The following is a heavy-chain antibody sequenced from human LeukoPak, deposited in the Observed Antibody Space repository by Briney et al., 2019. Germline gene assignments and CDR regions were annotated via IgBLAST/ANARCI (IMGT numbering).Heavy chain of an antibody. CDR1: GFTFSSHG. CDR3: AKDLEATVTYRSYYYDGMDV. J-gene: IGHJ6*02. Sequence: PGGSLRLSCAASGFTFSSHGMHWVRQAPGTGLEWVAVISYDGSNKYYADSVKGRFTISRDNSKNTLYLQMNSLRAEDTAVYYCAKDLEATVTYRSYYYDGMDVWGQGTTVTVSS. D-gene: IGHD4-17*01. CDR2: ISYDGSNK. V-gene: IGHV3-30*18.